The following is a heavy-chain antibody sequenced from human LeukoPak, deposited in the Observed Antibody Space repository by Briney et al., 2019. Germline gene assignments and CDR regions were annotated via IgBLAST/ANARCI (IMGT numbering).Heavy chain of an antibody. CDR1: GFTFSSYS. CDR2: ISSSSSYI. J-gene: IGHJ5*02. CDR3: ARDYLVVPAAMWWFDP. V-gene: IGHV3-21*01. Sequence: GGSLRLSCAASGFTFSSYSMNWVRQAPGKGLEGVSSISSSSSYIYYADPVKGRFTISRDNAKNSLYLQMNSLRAEDTAVYYCARDYLVVPAAMWWFDPWGQGTLVTVSS. D-gene: IGHD2-2*01.